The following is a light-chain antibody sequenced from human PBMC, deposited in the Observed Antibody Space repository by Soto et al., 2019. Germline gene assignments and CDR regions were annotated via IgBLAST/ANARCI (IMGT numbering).Light chain of an antibody. Sequence: DVVITPSPLSLPVTLVQPASISCSSSQSLVDSGGNTYFNWYPQRTGQPPRRLIYEVCNRDSGVTDRYSGSGSGTDFTLKISRVEAEDVGVYCCMQSTLWPWTFGQGTKVEIK. V-gene: IGKV2-30*01. J-gene: IGKJ1*01. CDR1: QSLVDSGGNTY. CDR2: EVC. CDR3: MQSTLWPWT.